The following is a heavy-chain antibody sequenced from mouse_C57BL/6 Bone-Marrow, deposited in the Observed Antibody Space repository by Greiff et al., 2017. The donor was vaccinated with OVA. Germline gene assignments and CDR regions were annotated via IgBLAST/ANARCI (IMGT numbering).Heavy chain of an antibody. CDR3: ARDHPLLWLRRGGYYFDY. Sequence: EVMLVGSGGGLVKPGGSLKLSCAASGFTFSSFAMSWVRQTPEKRLEWVATISDGGSYTYYPNNVKGRFTISRDNAKNNLYLQMSHLKSEDTAMYYCARDHPLLWLRRGGYYFDYWGQGTTLTVSS. CDR2: ISDGGSYT. CDR1: GFTFSSFA. D-gene: IGHD2-2*01. V-gene: IGHV5-4*01. J-gene: IGHJ2*01.